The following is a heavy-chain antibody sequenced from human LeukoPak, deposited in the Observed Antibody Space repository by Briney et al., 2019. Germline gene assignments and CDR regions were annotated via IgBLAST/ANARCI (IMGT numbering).Heavy chain of an antibody. CDR3: AKDQLGYLGVYSSGSGAFDI. D-gene: IGHD6-19*01. V-gene: IGHV3-23*01. CDR1: GFTLSNYA. CDR2: ISSSGGST. J-gene: IGHJ3*02. Sequence: GGSLRLSCAASGFTLSNYAMSWVRQAPGKGLQWVSGISSSGGSTYQVDSVKGRFTISRDNSKNTLYLQMNSLRAEDTAVYYCAKDQLGYLGVYSSGSGAFDIWGQGTMVTVSS.